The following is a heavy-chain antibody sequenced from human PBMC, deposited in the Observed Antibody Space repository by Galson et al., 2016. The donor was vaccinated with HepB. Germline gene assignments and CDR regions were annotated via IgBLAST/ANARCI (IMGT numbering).Heavy chain of an antibody. Sequence: SLRLSCAASGFTFSSYAMTWVRQAPGKGLEWVSGIRHSGGRTYYADSVNGRFTISRDNSKNTVYLQMDSLRTDDTAMYYCARASNWNTDPWGYWGQGTLVTVSS. CDR2: IRHSGGRT. J-gene: IGHJ4*02. D-gene: IGHD1/OR15-1a*01. CDR3: ARASNWNTDPWGY. CDR1: GFTFSSYA. V-gene: IGHV3-23*01.